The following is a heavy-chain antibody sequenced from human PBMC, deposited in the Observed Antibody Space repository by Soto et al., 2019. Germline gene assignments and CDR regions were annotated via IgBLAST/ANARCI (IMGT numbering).Heavy chain of an antibody. V-gene: IGHV1-2*02. CDR2: ISPNNGAT. D-gene: IGHD2-15*01. J-gene: IGHJ3*01. CDR3: ARGGEFCSPGSCNSSLGDAFDV. Sequence: QVQLVQSGAEVKKPGASMKVSCKASGYTFSDYYMHWVRQAPGQGLECMGWISPNNGATNYAQKFQDRVTMTRDASITTAYMELSRLRSDVTAVYYCARGGEFCSPGSCNSSLGDAFDVWGQGTTVTVSS. CDR1: GYTFSDYY.